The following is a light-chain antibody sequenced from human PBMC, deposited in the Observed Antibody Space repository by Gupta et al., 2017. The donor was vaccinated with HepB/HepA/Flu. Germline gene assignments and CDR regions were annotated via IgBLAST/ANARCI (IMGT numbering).Light chain of an antibody. CDR2: LGS. V-gene: IGKV2-28*01. Sequence: DIVMTQSPLSLPVTPGEPASISCRSSQSLLHRNGYNYLDWYLQKPGQSPQLLIYLGSNRASGVPDRFSGSGSGTDFTLKISRVEADDVGVYYCMQALQAPPRCSFGQGTKLEIK. CDR1: QSLLHRNGYNY. CDR3: MQALQAPPRCS. J-gene: IGKJ2*04.